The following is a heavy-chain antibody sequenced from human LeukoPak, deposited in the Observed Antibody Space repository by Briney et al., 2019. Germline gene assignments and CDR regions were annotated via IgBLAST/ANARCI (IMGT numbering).Heavy chain of an antibody. D-gene: IGHD6-6*01. CDR2: IFYSAST. Sequence: PSETLSLTCTVSGGSLSTSNYYWGWIRQPPGKWLEWIGNIFYSASTYYSPSLKSRVTISLDTSRNQFSLKLSSVTAADTAVYYCARALSRIAAYVGSWRAFQFDYWGQGTLVTVSS. J-gene: IGHJ4*02. CDR1: GGSLSTSNYY. CDR3: ARALSRIAAYVGSWRAFQFDY. V-gene: IGHV4-39*01.